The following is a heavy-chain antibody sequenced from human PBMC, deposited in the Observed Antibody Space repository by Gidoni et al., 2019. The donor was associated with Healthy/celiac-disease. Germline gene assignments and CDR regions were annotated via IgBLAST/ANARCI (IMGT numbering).Heavy chain of an antibody. CDR3: AKARIAAAGTAVDY. V-gene: IGHV3-23*01. CDR1: GFPFRSYA. D-gene: IGHD6-13*01. CDR2: ISGSGGSR. Sequence: EVQLLSSGGGLVQPGGSPTLSSPAPGFPFRSYAMSWVRQATGKGLEWVSDISGSGGSRYYADYVKGRFTISRDNSKKTLYLQMNSVRAEETAVYYCAKARIAAAGTAVDYWGQGTLVTVSS. J-gene: IGHJ4*02.